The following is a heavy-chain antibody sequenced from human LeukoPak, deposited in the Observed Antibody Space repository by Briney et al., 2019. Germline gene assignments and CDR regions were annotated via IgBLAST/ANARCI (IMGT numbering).Heavy chain of an antibody. CDR1: GDFITAYY. CDR2: VYYSGST. V-gene: IGHV4-59*01. J-gene: IGHJ4*02. Sequence: PSETPSLTCSVSGDFITAYYWSWIRQPPGKGLEWIGYVYYSGSTEYNPSLRSRVTISLDMSKHQFSLNLTSVTAADTAVYYCASNTGTVFDYWGQGALVTVSS. D-gene: IGHD7-27*01. CDR3: ASNTGTVFDY.